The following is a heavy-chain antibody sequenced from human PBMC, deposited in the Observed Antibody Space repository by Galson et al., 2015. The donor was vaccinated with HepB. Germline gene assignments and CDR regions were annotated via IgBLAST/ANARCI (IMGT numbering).Heavy chain of an antibody. CDR3: ARQMAGPSSPFDY. D-gene: IGHD5-24*01. CDR1: GFSLSTSRMC. J-gene: IGHJ4*02. Sequence: PALVKPTQTLTLTCTVSGFSLSTSRMCVSWIRQPPGKALEWLARIDWNDEKYYSTSLKTRLTISKDASRNQVVLTVTNMDPVDTATYYCARQMAGPSSPFDYWGQGSLVTVSS. V-gene: IGHV2-70*11. CDR2: IDWNDEK.